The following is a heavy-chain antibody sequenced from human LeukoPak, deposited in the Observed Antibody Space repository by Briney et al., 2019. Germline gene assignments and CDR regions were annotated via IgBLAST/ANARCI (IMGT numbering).Heavy chain of an antibody. J-gene: IGHJ6*03. CDR1: GFTFSSYW. Sequence: GGSLRLSCAASGFTFSSYWMSWVRQAPGKGLEWVAGMNWNGDSRGYADSVKGRFTISRDNAKNSLQLQMSSLRPEDTAFYYCARVTGYYFYIDLWGNGTTVTVSS. V-gene: IGHV3-20*04. CDR3: ARVTGYYFYIDL. CDR2: MNWNGDSR.